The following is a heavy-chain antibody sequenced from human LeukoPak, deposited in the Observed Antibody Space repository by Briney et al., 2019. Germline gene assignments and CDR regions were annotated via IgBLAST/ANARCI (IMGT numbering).Heavy chain of an antibody. CDR2: INPSGGST. D-gene: IGHD6-19*01. V-gene: IGHV1-46*01. CDR1: GYTFTSHY. CDR3: ARGTDSGWYV. Sequence: ASVKVSCKASGYTFTSHYMQWVRQAPGQGPEWMGIINPSGGSTRYAQKFQGRVTMTRDTSTSTVYMELSSLRSEDTAVYYCARGTDSGWYVWGQGTLVTVSS. J-gene: IGHJ4*02.